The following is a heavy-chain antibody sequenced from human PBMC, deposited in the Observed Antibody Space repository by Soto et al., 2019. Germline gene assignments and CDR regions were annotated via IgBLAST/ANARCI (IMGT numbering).Heavy chain of an antibody. CDR2: INPNSGGT. D-gene: IGHD3-3*01. J-gene: IGHJ4*02. CDR1: GYTFTGYY. CDR3: ANINPISVEWYY. Sequence: ASVKVSCKASGYTFTGYYMHWVRQAPGQGLEWMGWINPNSGGTNYAQKFQGWVTMTRDTSISTAYMELSRLRSDDTAVYYCANINPISVEWYYWGQGTLITVSS. V-gene: IGHV1-2*04.